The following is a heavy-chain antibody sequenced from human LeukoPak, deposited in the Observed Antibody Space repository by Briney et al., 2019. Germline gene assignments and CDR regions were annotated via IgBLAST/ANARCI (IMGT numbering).Heavy chain of an antibody. J-gene: IGHJ4*02. D-gene: IGHD3-22*01. V-gene: IGHV3-11*01. CDR2: ISSSGSTI. Sequence: PRGSLRLSCAASGFTFSDYYMSWIRQAPGKGLEWVSYISSSGSTIYYADSVKGRFTISRDNAKNSLYLQMNSLRAEDTAVYYCARDYYYDSSGYYYRWGQGTLVTVSS. CDR1: GFTFSDYY. CDR3: ARDYYYDSSGYYYR.